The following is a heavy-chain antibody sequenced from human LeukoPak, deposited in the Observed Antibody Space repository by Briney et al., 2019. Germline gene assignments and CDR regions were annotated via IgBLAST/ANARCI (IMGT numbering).Heavy chain of an antibody. CDR3: ARANYRTTVTTRFSDY. V-gene: IGHV3-21*01. J-gene: IGHJ4*02. D-gene: IGHD4-17*01. CDR1: GFTFSSYT. CDR2: ISSSSSYI. Sequence: PGGSLRLSCAASGFTFSSYTMNWVRQAPGKGLEWVSSISSSSSYIYYADSVKGRFTISRDNAKNSLYLQMNTLTAEDTAVYYCARANYRTTVTTRFSDYWGQGTLVTVSS.